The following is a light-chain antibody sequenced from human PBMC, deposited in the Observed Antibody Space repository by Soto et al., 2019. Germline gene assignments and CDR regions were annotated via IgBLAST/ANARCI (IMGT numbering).Light chain of an antibody. J-gene: IGLJ2*01. Sequence: QSALTQPASVSGSPGQSITISCTGTSSDVGGYNYVSWFQQHPGKAPKLTIYVVSNRPSGVSSRFSGSKSGNTASLTISGLQAEDEADYYCSSYTSISTVVFGGGTKLTVL. CDR2: VVS. CDR1: SSDVGGYNY. CDR3: SSYTSISTVV. V-gene: IGLV2-14*01.